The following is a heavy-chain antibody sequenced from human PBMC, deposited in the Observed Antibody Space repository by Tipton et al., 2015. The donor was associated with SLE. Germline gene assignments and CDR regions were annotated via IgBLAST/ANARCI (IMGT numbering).Heavy chain of an antibody. J-gene: IGHJ4*02. D-gene: IGHD3-3*01. CDR2: IYHSGST. Sequence: LSLTCTVSGYSISSGYYWGWIRQPPGKGLEWIGSIYHSGSTYYNPSLKSRVTISVDTSKNQFSLKLSSVTAADTAVYYCARGDYDFWSGYLYYFDYWGQGTLVTVSS. CDR3: ARGDYDFWSGYLYYFDY. CDR1: GYSISSGYY. V-gene: IGHV4-38-2*02.